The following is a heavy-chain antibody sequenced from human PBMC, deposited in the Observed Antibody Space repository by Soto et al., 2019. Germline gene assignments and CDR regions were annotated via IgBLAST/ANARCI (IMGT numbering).Heavy chain of an antibody. CDR1: GYTFTGYY. J-gene: IGHJ5*02. CDR2: INPNSGGT. Sequence: ASVKVSCKASGYTFTGYYMHWLRQAPGQGLEWMGWINPNSGGTKYAQKFQGRVTMTRDTSISTAYMELSRLRSDDTAVYYCARYTGAAGTWWLGPWGQGTLVTVSS. D-gene: IGHD6-13*01. CDR3: ARYTGAAGTWWLGP. V-gene: IGHV1-2*02.